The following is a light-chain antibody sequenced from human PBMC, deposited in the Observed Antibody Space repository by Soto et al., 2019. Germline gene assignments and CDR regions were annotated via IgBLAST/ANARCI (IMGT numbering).Light chain of an antibody. Sequence: EIVMTQSPATQSVSPGERATLSCRASQSVSSNLAWYQQKPGQAPRLLNYGASTRATGIPARFSGSGSGTEFTLTISSLQSEDFAVYYCQQYNNWPPEKSFGQGTKVEIK. CDR1: QSVSSN. CDR2: GAS. V-gene: IGKV3-15*01. J-gene: IGKJ1*01. CDR3: QQYNNWPPEKS.